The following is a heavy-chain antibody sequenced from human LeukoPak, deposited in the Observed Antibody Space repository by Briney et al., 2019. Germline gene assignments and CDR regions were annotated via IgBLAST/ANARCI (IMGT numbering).Heavy chain of an antibody. CDR2: ISDGGGTT. J-gene: IGHJ4*02. CDR1: GFTFSSYA. CDR3: AKGAGAGSGWYYFDY. V-gene: IGHV3-23*01. D-gene: IGHD6-13*01. Sequence: PAGSLTLSCAASGFTFSSYAMSWVRQGPEKGLEWVSTISDGGGTTYYADSVRGRFTVSVDASKNPLFLQMNSLRAEDTAVYYCAKGAGAGSGWYYFDYWGQGTLVTVS.